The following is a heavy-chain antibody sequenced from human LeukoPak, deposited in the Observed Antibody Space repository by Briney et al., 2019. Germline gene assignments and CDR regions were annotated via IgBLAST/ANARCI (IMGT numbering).Heavy chain of an antibody. CDR3: AKDLYTSRYACCFDY. D-gene: IGHD6-13*01. CDR1: GFIFSSYS. CDR2: VSGGGSST. Sequence: PGGSLRLSCAASGFIFSSYSMNWVRQAPGKGLEWVSGVSGGGSSTYYADSVKGRFTISRDNSKNMLYLQMNSLRAEDTAVYYCAKDLYTSRYACCFDYWGQGTLVTVSS. J-gene: IGHJ4*02. V-gene: IGHV3-23*01.